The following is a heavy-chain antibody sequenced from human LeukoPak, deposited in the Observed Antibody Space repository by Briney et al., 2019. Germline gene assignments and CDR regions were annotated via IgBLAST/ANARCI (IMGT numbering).Heavy chain of an antibody. D-gene: IGHD3-3*01. CDR3: ASGVTIFGVVRFDY. CDR2: ISSSGSTI. J-gene: IGHJ4*02. CDR1: GFTFSDYY. Sequence: GGSLRLSCAASGFTFSDYYMSWIRQAPGKGLEWVSYISSSGSTIYYADSVKGRFTISRYNAKNSLYLQMNSLRAEDTAVYYCASGVTIFGVVRFDYWGRGTPVTVSS. V-gene: IGHV3-11*04.